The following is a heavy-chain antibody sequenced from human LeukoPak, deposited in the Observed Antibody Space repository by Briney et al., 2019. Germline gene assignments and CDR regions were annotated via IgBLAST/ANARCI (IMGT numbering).Heavy chain of an antibody. CDR2: IYYSGST. Sequence: SETLSLTCTVSGGSISSGGYYWSWIRQPPGKGLEWIGYIYYSGSTNYNPSLKSRVTISVDTSKNQFSLKLSSVTAADTAVYYCARLSKKLSTGVFYSSGWYADYWGQGTLVTVSS. D-gene: IGHD6-19*01. J-gene: IGHJ4*02. CDR1: GGSISSGGYY. CDR3: ARLSKKLSTGVFYSSGWYADY. V-gene: IGHV4-61*08.